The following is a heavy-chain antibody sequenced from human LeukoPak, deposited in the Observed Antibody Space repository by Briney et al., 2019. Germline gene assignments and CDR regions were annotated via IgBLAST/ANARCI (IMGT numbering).Heavy chain of an antibody. CDR1: GGSVSSSY. V-gene: IGHV4-59*08. CDR3: ARHFAYSSSSYFDY. J-gene: IGHJ4*02. D-gene: IGHD6-6*01. Sequence: KPSETLSLTCSVSGGSVSSSYWSWIRQPPGKGLEWIGYVYYTGSTNYNPSLKSRVTMFEDKSKNQFSLRLSSVTVADTAVYYCARHFAYSSSSYFDYWGQGSLVTVSS. CDR2: VYYTGST.